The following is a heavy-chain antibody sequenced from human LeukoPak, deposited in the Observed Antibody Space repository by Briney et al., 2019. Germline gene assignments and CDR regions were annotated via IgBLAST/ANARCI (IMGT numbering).Heavy chain of an antibody. Sequence: GGSLRLSCAASGFTFSGYWMNWVRQAPGKGLVWVSHINSDGSSTSHADSVKGRFAISRDNAKNTLYLQMNSLRAEDTAVYYCARDLTTLDYWGQGTLVTVSS. CDR3: ARDLTTLDY. CDR1: GFTFSGYW. CDR2: INSDGSST. J-gene: IGHJ4*02. V-gene: IGHV3-74*01. D-gene: IGHD4-11*01.